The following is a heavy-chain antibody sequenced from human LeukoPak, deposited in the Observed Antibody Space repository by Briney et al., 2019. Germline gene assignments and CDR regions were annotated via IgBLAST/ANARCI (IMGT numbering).Heavy chain of an antibody. CDR3: ARDVTRYYDSSGSFDY. CDR2: IRHDGSTK. J-gene: IGHJ4*02. D-gene: IGHD3-22*01. CDR1: GFPFYSYW. Sequence: PGGSLRLSCTASGFPFYSYWMTWVRQTPGKGLEWVANIRHDGSTKYYVDSVKGRFTISRDNSKNTLYLQMNSLRAEDTAVYYCARDVTRYYDSSGSFDYWGQGTLVTVSS. V-gene: IGHV3-7*01.